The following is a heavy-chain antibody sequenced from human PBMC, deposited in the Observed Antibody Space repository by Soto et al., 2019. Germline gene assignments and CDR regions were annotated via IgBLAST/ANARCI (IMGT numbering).Heavy chain of an antibody. V-gene: IGHV4-30-2*01. CDR3: ARGGLLADY. Sequence: QLQLQDSGSGLVKPSQTLSLACAVSGGSISSGGYSWSWIRQPPGKGLEWIGYISHSGSTYYNPSLKSRVTISVDRSKNQFSLKLSSVTAADTAVYYCARGGLLADYWGQGTLVTVSS. CDR1: GGSISSGGYS. CDR2: ISHSGST. J-gene: IGHJ4*02. D-gene: IGHD3-3*02.